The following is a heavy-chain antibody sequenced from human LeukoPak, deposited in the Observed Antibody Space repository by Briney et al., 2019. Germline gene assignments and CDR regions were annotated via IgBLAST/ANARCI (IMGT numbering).Heavy chain of an antibody. J-gene: IGHJ4*02. CDR1: GYTFTGYY. Sequence: ASVKVSCKASGYTFTGYYMHWVRQAPGQGLEWMGWINPNSGGTNYAQKFQGRVTMTRDTSISTAYMELSRLRSDDTAVYYCARVRWLQFRYFDYWGQGTLVTVSS. D-gene: IGHD5-24*01. CDR3: ARVRWLQFRYFDY. CDR2: INPNSGGT. V-gene: IGHV1-2*02.